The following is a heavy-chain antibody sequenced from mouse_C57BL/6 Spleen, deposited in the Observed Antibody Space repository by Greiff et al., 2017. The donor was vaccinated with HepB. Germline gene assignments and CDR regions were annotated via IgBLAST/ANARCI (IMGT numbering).Heavy chain of an antibody. D-gene: IGHD1-1*01. CDR3: ARNYYPL. J-gene: IGHJ2*01. CDR2: IDPSDSYT. Sequence: QVQLQQSGAELVKPGASVKLSCKASGYTFTSYWMQWVKQRPGQGLEWIGEIDPSDSYTNYNQKFKGKATLTVDTSSSTAYMQLSSLTSEDSAVYYCARNYYPLWGQGTTLTVSS. CDR1: GYTFTSYW. V-gene: IGHV1-50*01.